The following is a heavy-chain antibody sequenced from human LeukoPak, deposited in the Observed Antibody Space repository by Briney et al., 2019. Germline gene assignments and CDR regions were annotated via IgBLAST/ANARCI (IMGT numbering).Heavy chain of an antibody. CDR2: ISYDGSNK. V-gene: IGHV3-30*03. CDR3: ARDLSIVVVVAATPLGY. CDR1: GFTFSTYW. J-gene: IGHJ4*02. D-gene: IGHD2-15*01. Sequence: GGSLRLSCAASGFTFSTYWMSWVRQAPGKGLEWVAVISYDGSNKYYADSVKGRFTISRDNSKNTLYLQMNSLRAEDTAVYYCARDLSIVVVVAATPLGYWGQGTLVTVSS.